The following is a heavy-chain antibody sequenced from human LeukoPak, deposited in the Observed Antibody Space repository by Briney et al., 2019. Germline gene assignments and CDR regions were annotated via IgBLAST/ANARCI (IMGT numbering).Heavy chain of an antibody. Sequence: MSSATLSLTCAGYGGSFSSYYWSWIHQPPGKGPEWIGEINHSGSTYYNPSLKSRITISVGTSKNQFSLKLTSVTAADTAAYYCVRGGDSSGYEGRFDPWGQGTLVTVSS. CDR3: VRGGDSSGYEGRFDP. J-gene: IGHJ5*02. V-gene: IGHV4-34*01. CDR2: INHSGST. D-gene: IGHD3-22*01. CDR1: GGSFSSYY.